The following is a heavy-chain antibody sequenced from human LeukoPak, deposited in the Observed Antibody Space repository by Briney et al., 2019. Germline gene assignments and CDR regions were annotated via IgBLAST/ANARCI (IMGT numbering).Heavy chain of an antibody. CDR1: GGSVSSGSYY. CDR3: ARGGASSIPFDP. V-gene: IGHV4-61*01. J-gene: IGHJ5*02. Sequence: SETLSLTCTISGGSVSSGSYYWSWIRQPPGKGLEWIGFIHNSGSTKYNPSLMSRVTISVDTSKNQFSLKLSSVTAAETAVYYCARGGASSIPFDPWGQGTLVTVSS. D-gene: IGHD2-2*01. CDR2: IHNSGST.